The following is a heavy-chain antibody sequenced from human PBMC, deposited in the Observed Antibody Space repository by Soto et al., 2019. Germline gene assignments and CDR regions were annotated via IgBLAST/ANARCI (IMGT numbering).Heavy chain of an antibody. CDR1: GYTFTSYY. Sequence: QVQLVQSGAEVKKPGASVTVSCTASGYTFTSYYIHWVRQAPGQGLEWMGIINPSGGSTSYAQKFQDRVTMTRDTSTSTVDMEVGGLRSEDTAVYYCARDQEPSTLYYDYYYMDVWGKGTTVTVSS. CDR2: INPSGGST. CDR3: ARDQEPSTLYYDYYYMDV. J-gene: IGHJ6*03. V-gene: IGHV1-46*03.